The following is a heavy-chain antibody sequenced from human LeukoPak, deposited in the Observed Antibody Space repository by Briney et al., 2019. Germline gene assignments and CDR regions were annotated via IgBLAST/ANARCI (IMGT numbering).Heavy chain of an antibody. CDR2: INPSGGST. CDR1: GYIFTSYY. J-gene: IGHJ4*02. Sequence: ASVKVSCKASGYIFTSYYMHWVRQAPGQGLEWMGIINPSGGSTNYAQKFRGRVTMTTEASTSTAYMELRSLRSDDTAFYYCAREPGLARSTFFDYWGQGTLVTVST. D-gene: IGHD3-16*01. V-gene: IGHV1-46*01. CDR3: AREPGLARSTFFDY.